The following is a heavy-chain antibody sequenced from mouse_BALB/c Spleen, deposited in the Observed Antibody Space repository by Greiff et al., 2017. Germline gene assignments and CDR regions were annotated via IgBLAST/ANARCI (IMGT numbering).Heavy chain of an antibody. V-gene: IGHV2-2*02. CDR1: GFSLTSYG. CDR2: IWSGGST. J-gene: IGHJ4*01. D-gene: IGHD2-4*01. CDR3: ARNRDYDRYAMDY. Sequence: VKLVESGPGLVQPSQSLSITCTVSGFSLTSYGVHWVRQSPGKGLEWLGVIWSGGSTDYNAAFISRLSISKDNSKSQVFFKMNSLQANDTAIYYCARNRDYDRYAMDYWGQGTSVTVSS.